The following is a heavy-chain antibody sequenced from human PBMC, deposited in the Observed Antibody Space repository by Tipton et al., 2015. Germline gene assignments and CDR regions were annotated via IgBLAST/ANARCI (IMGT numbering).Heavy chain of an antibody. J-gene: IGHJ4*02. V-gene: IGHV6-1*01. Sequence: GLVKPSQTLSLTCAISGDSVSSNSAAWNWIRQSPSRGLEWLGRTYYRAKWYNDYAVSVKSRITINPDTSKNQFSLQLNSVTPEDTTVYYCARVGAGQLTSPPGGFDYWGRGTRVTVSS. CDR2: TYYRAKWYN. CDR1: GDSVSSNSAA. CDR3: ARVGAGQLTSPPGGFDY. D-gene: IGHD1-26*01.